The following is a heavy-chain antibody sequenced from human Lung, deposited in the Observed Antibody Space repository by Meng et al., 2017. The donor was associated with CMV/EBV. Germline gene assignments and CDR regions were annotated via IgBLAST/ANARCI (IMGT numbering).Heavy chain of an antibody. J-gene: IGHJ4*02. Sequence: GESLKISCAASGFTFSSYSMNWVRQAPGKGLEWVSSISSSSSYIYYADSVKGRFTISRDNAKNSLYLQMNSLRAEDTAVYYCARDLYDFWSGCSYWGQGTLVTVSS. CDR3: ARDLYDFWSGCSY. CDR2: ISSSSSYI. V-gene: IGHV3-21*01. D-gene: IGHD3-3*01. CDR1: GFTFSSYS.